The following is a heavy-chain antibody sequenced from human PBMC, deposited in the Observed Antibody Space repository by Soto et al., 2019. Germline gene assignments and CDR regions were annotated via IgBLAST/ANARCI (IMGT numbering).Heavy chain of an antibody. CDR2: IIPIIGII. CDR3: AGDPDSHYNDSHASSYP. J-gene: IGHJ5*02. CDR1: GGTFSTYT. Sequence: QVQLVQSGAEVKKPGSSVKVSCKASGGTFSTYTIPWVRQAPGQVLEWMGRIIPIIGIINYAQKFQGRVTISADEFTGTAYMELTGRRSDDMAVYYCAGDPDSHYNDSHASSYPWGQGTLVTVSA. V-gene: IGHV1-69*08. D-gene: IGHD4-4*01.